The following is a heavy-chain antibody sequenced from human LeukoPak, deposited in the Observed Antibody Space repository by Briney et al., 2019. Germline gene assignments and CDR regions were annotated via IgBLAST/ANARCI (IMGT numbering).Heavy chain of an antibody. CDR2: IYYSGST. J-gene: IGHJ4*02. Sequence: SETLSLTCTVSGGSISSYYWSWIRQPPGKGLEWIGYIYYSGSTNYNPSLKSRVTISVDTSKNQFSLKLSSVTAADTAVYYCARQGQYSYGFFDYWGQGTLVTVSS. CDR3: ARQGQYSYGFFDY. V-gene: IGHV4-59*08. D-gene: IGHD5-18*01. CDR1: GGSISSYY.